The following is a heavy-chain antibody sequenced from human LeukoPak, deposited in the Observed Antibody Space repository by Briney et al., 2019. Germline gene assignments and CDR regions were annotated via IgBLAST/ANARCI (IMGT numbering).Heavy chain of an antibody. J-gene: IGHJ6*02. CDR3: ARGEMGFRGPYYYYYGMDV. V-gene: IGHV5-10-1*01. CDR1: GYSFTSYW. D-gene: IGHD3-16*01. CDR2: IDPSDSYT. Sequence: GESLKISCKGSGYSFTSYWISWVRQMPGKGLEWMGRIDPSDSYTNYSPSFQGHVTISADKSISTAYLQWSSLKASDTAMYYCARGEMGFRGPYYYYYGMDVWGQGTTVTVS.